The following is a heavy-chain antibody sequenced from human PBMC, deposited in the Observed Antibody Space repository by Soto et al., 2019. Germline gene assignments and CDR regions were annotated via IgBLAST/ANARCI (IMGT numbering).Heavy chain of an antibody. CDR1: GFTFSTYW. CDR3: AAGGSGYYAN. Sequence: EVQLVESGGDLVQPGGSLRLSCAASGFTFSTYWMHWVRQAPGKGLLWVSRIKTDGTYATYADSVKGRFTISRDNAKNTLYLQMNSQRVEDAVVYYCAAGGSGYYANWGQGTLVTVSS. D-gene: IGHD3-22*01. CDR2: IKTDGTYA. J-gene: IGHJ4*02. V-gene: IGHV3-74*01.